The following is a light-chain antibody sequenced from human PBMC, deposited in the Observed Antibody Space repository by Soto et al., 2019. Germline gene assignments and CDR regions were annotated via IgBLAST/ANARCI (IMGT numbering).Light chain of an antibody. J-gene: IGKJ1*01. CDR1: QSIVTY. CDR2: AAS. Sequence: DIQMTQSPSSLSASVGDRVTITCRASQSIVTYLNWYLQKPGKAPKLLIYAASNLQSGVPSRFSGSGSGTDFTLTISSLQPEDFATYFCQQSYRTPPSTLAQETKVEIK. V-gene: IGKV1-39*01. CDR3: QQSYRTPPST.